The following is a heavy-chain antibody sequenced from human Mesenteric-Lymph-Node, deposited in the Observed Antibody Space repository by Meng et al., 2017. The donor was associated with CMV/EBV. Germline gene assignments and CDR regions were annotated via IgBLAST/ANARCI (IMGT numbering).Heavy chain of an antibody. V-gene: IGHV3-30*02. D-gene: IGHD3-10*01. Sequence: GGSLRLSCAASGFTFSSYGMHWGRQAPGKGLEWVAFIPYDGGDKYYVDSVKGRFTISRDNSKNTLYLQMNSLRAEDTAVYYCARGAHGSGSYYNSYYFDYWGQGTLVTVSS. CDR1: GFTFSSYG. J-gene: IGHJ4*02. CDR3: ARGAHGSGSYYNSYYFDY. CDR2: IPYDGGDK.